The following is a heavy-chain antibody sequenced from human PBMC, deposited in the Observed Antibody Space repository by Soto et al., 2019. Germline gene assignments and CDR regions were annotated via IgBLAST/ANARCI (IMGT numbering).Heavy chain of an antibody. CDR3: AKNGLSDSPSAIDR. CDR1: GFTFSNHG. D-gene: IGHD2-8*01. V-gene: IGHV3-23*01. J-gene: IGHJ5*02. CDR2: ISGSGRNT. Sequence: VGSLRLSCAASGFTFSNHGMSWVRQAPGKGLDWVSGISGSGRNTYYADSVKGRFTVSRDNSKNTVFLQMNSLRAEDTAGYYCAKNGLSDSPSAIDRCGQGTLVTVSS.